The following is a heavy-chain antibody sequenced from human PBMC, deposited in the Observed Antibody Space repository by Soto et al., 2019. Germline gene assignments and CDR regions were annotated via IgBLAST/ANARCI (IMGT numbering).Heavy chain of an antibody. V-gene: IGHV3-66*01. CDR2: IYSGGST. CDR3: ARGAWGSNYYGMDV. J-gene: IGHJ6*02. Sequence: EVQLVESGGGLVQPGGSLRLSCAASGLPASSNSMTWSGQAPGRGLEWVSVIYSGGSTYYADSVKGRFTISRDNSKNTLYLQMNSLRAEDTAVYYCARGAWGSNYYGMDVWGQGTTVTVSS. D-gene: IGHD3-16*01. CDR1: GLPASSNS.